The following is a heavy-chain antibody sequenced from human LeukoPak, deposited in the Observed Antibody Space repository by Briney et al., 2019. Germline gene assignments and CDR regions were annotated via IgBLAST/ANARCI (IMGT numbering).Heavy chain of an antibody. Sequence: GGSLRLSCAASGFTFSSYSMNWVRQAPGKGLEWVSSISSSSSYIYYADSVKGRFTISRDNAKNSLYQQMNSLRAEDTAVYYCARGYCSGGSCYDYWGQGTLVTVSS. D-gene: IGHD2-15*01. V-gene: IGHV3-21*01. CDR2: ISSSSSYI. J-gene: IGHJ4*02. CDR1: GFTFSSYS. CDR3: ARGYCSGGSCYDY.